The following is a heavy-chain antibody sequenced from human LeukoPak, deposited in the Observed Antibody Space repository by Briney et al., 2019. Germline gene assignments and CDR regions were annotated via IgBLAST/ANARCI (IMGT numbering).Heavy chain of an antibody. D-gene: IGHD2-2*03. CDR1: GYTFTDYY. CDR3: AREVGYCSSNRCINWFDP. V-gene: IGHV1-2*02. Sequence: GASVKVSCKASGYTFTDYYIHWVRQAPGQGLEWMGWINPKSGGTNYVQKFQGRVTMTRDTSISTAYMELSRLRSDDTAVYYCAREVGYCSSNRCINWFDPWGQGTLVTVSS. J-gene: IGHJ5*02. CDR2: INPKSGGT.